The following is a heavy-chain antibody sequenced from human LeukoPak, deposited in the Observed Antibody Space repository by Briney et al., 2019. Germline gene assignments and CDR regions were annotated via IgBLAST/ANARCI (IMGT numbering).Heavy chain of an antibody. Sequence: GGSLRLSCAASGFTFSDHYMSWFRLSPGKGLEWLSYITSSETTTDYADSVKGRFTISRDNAKNSMYLQMNSLRPEDTAVYYCARDPDYGDPEWGQGTLVTVSS. CDR2: ITSSETTT. D-gene: IGHD4-17*01. J-gene: IGHJ4*02. V-gene: IGHV3-11*01. CDR3: ARDPDYGDPE. CDR1: GFTFSDHY.